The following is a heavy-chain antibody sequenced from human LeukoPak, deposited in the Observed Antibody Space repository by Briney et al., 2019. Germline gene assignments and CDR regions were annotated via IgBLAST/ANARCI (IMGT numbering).Heavy chain of an antibody. V-gene: IGHV4-39*01. CDR1: GGSISSSSYY. J-gene: IGHJ4*02. Sequence: KPSETLSLTCTVSGGSISSSSYYWGWIRQPPGKGLEWIGSIYYSGSTYYNPSPKSRVTISVDTSKNQFSLKLSSVTAADTAVYYCARGTVVVAALSYFDYWGQGTLVTVSS. CDR3: ARGTVVVAALSYFDY. D-gene: IGHD2-15*01. CDR2: IYYSGST.